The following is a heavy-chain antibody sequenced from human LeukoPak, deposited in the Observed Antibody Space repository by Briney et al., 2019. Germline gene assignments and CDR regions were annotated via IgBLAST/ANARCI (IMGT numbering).Heavy chain of an antibody. Sequence: SQTLSLTCAISGDSVSSNSVTWNWIRQSPSRGLEWLGSTYYRSTWYNDYAVSVRGRITVNPDTTKNQFSLHLNSVTPEDTAVYYCARRLTQYDCFDPWGQGILVTVSS. CDR3: ARRLTQYDCFDP. CDR1: GDSVSSNSVT. CDR2: TYYRSTWYN. D-gene: IGHD2-2*01. V-gene: IGHV6-1*01. J-gene: IGHJ5*02.